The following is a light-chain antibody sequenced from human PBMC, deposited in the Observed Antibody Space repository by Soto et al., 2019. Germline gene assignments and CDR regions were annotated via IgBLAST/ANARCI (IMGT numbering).Light chain of an antibody. CDR3: QQSYSTIT. J-gene: IGKJ5*01. V-gene: IGKV1-5*01. CDR2: DAS. Sequence: DIQMTQSPSTLSASVGDRVTITFRASQSINRWLAWYQQKPGKAPKLLIYDASSLESGVPSRFSGSGSGTDFTLTISSLQPEDFATYYCQQSYSTITFGQGTRLEIK. CDR1: QSINRW.